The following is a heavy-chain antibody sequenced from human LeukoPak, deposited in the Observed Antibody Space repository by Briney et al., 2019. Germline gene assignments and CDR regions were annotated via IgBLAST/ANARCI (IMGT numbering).Heavy chain of an antibody. CDR3: AKDKRGYSYGTYFDY. CDR2: INTDGSST. J-gene: IGHJ4*02. CDR1: GFTFSSYW. V-gene: IGHV3-74*01. D-gene: IGHD5-18*01. Sequence: GGSLRPSCAASGFTFSSYWMHWVRQVPGKGLVWVSRINTDGSSTSYADSVKGRFTISRDNSKNTLYLQMNSLRAEDTAVYYCAKDKRGYSYGTYFDYWGQGTLVTVSS.